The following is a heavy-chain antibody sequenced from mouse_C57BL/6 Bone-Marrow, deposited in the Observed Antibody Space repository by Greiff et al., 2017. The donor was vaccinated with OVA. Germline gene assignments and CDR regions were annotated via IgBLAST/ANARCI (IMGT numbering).Heavy chain of an antibody. CDR1: GYTFTSYW. CDR3: ARPPCDGAWFAY. V-gene: IGHV1-53*01. Sequence: VQLQQPGTELVKPGASVKLSCKASGYTFTSYWMHWVKQRPGQGLEWIGNINPSNGGTNYNEKFKSKATLTVDKSSSTAYMQISSLTSEDSAVYYCARPPCDGAWFAYWGQGTLVTVSA. CDR2: INPSNGGT. J-gene: IGHJ3*01.